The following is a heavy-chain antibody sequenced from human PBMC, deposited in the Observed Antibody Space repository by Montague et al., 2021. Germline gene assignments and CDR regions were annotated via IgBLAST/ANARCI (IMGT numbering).Heavy chain of an antibody. CDR3: ARGWQKRFDP. CDR1: GDSVASKDAT. D-gene: IGHD5-24*01. CDR2: TYYRSKWYN. J-gene: IGHJ5*02. Sequence: CAISGDSVASKDATWNWNRQTPSSGLEWLGRTYYRSKWYNEYAIPVKSRITVDPDTSRNQFSLLLNSVTPEDTAVYYCARGWQKRFDPWGQGTLVTVSS. V-gene: IGHV6-1*01.